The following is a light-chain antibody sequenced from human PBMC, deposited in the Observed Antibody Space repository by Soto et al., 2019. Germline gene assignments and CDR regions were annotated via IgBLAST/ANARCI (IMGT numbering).Light chain of an antibody. CDR3: QQYKNWPYT. Sequence: EIVMTQSPATLSVSPGERATLSCRASQSVSSNLAWYQQKPGQAPRLLIYGASTRATGIPARFSGSGSGTAFTLTISILQSEDFAVYYCQQYKNWPYTFGEGTKLEIK. CDR1: QSVSSN. V-gene: IGKV3-15*01. J-gene: IGKJ2*01. CDR2: GAS.